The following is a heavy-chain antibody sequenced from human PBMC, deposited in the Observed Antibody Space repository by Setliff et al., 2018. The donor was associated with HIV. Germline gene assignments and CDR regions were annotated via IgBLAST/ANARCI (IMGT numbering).Heavy chain of an antibody. V-gene: IGHV1-3*03. CDR2: MNAATGKT. CDR3: VRVRVGGSLYFDY. J-gene: IGHJ4*02. CDR1: GYNFSTYA. D-gene: IGHD1-26*01. Sequence: ASVKVSCKAFGYNFSTYALHWVRQAPGQRLEWMGWMNAATGKTKYSEDFQDSITFTRDTSAKIGYLELTKLRSSDMATYYCVRVRVGGSLYFDYWGQGTPVTVSS.